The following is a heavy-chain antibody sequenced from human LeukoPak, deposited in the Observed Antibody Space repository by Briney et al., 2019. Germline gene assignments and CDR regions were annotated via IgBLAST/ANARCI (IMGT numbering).Heavy chain of an antibody. D-gene: IGHD2-15*01. CDR2: IHASGGT. CDR3: ARDSYCTGDSCKSGP. V-gene: IGHV3-66*01. J-gene: IGHJ5*02. CDR1: GFTISGNY. Sequence: PGGSLRLSCVASGFTISGNYMSWVRQAPGKGLEWVSIIHASGGTYYADSVEGRFAISRDNSKNTLYLQMNSLRVEDTAIYYCARDSYCTGDSCKSGPWGQGTLVTVSS.